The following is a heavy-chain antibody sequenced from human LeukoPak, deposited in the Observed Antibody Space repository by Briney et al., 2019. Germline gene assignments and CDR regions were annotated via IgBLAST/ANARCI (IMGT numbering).Heavy chain of an antibody. Sequence: SETLSLTCTVSGGSISSYYWSWIRQPPGKGLEWIGYIYYSGSTNYNPSLKSRATISVDTSKNQFSLKLSSVTAADTAVYYCAREVRGYIDYWGQGTLVTVSS. CDR3: AREVRGYIDY. CDR2: IYYSGST. V-gene: IGHV4-59*01. J-gene: IGHJ4*02. D-gene: IGHD5-18*01. CDR1: GGSISSYY.